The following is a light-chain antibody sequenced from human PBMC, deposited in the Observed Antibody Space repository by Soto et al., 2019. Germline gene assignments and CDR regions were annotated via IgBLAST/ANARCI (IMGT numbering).Light chain of an antibody. CDR3: SSYASTSTRL. Sequence: QSVLTQPSPLSGSPGPSITISCTGTNSDIGSYDYVSWYQQHPGKAPNLMIYEVSDRPSGVSNRFSGSKSGNTASLTISGLQAEDEADYYCSSYASTSTRLFGSGTKVTVL. V-gene: IGLV2-14*01. CDR2: EVS. CDR1: NSDIGSYDY. J-gene: IGLJ1*01.